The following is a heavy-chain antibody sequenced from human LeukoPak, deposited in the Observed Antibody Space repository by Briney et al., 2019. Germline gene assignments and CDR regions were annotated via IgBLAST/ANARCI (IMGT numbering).Heavy chain of an antibody. CDR1: GFTFSSYA. J-gene: IGHJ4*02. CDR2: ISGSGGST. D-gene: IGHD6-6*01. Sequence: PGGSLRLSCAASGFTFSSYAMSWVRQAPGKGLEWVSAISGSGGSTYYADSVKGRFTISRDNSKNTLYLHMSSLRAEDTAVYYCAKAGQYISSSGREVDYWGQGTLVTVSS. V-gene: IGHV3-23*01. CDR3: AKAGQYISSSGREVDY.